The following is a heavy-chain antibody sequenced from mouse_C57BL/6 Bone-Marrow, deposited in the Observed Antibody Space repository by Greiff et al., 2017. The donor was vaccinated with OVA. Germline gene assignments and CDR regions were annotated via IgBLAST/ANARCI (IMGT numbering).Heavy chain of an antibody. CDR3: AGDRAYDGYYEDAMDY. J-gene: IGHJ4*01. D-gene: IGHD2-3*01. Sequence: VMLVESGPGLVKPSQSLFLTCSITGFPITSGYYWIWIRQSPGKPLEWMGYITHSGETFYNPSLQSPISITRETSKNQFFLQLNSVTTEDTAMYYCAGDRAYDGYYEDAMDYWGQGTSVTVSS. V-gene: IGHV12-3*01. CDR1: GFPITSGYY. CDR2: ITHSGET.